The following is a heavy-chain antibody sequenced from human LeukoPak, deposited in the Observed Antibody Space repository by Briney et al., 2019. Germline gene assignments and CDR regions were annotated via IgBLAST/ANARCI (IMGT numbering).Heavy chain of an antibody. J-gene: IGHJ4*02. CDR2: IYYTGTT. V-gene: IGHV4-31*03. CDR3: ATKRSGISWYDY. D-gene: IGHD3-3*01. Sequence: PSETLSLTCTVSGASISSGAHYWSWVRQHPGEGLEWIGYIYYTGTTYYNPSLTSRVTISVDTSKNQFSLKLSSVTAADTAVYYCATKRSGISWYDYWGQGTLVTVYS. CDR1: GASISSGAHY.